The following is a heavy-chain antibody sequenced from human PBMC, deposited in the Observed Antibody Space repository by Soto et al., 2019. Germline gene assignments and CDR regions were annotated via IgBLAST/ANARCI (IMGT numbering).Heavy chain of an antibody. V-gene: IGHV3-66*01. Sequence: AGGSLRLSCAASGFSVSSNYMSWVRQAPGKGLEWVSVIYSGGSPYYADSVKGRFTISRDHSKNTLYLQMNSLRVEDTAVYYCVNYYDSSGYYPGGLDPWGQGTLVTVSS. CDR1: GFSVSSNY. J-gene: IGHJ5*02. D-gene: IGHD3-22*01. CDR3: VNYYDSSGYYPGGLDP. CDR2: IYSGGSP.